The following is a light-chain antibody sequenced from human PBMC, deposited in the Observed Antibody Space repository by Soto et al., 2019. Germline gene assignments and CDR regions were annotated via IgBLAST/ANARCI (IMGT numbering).Light chain of an antibody. J-gene: IGKJ5*01. CDR2: AAS. CDR3: QQYNTYPIT. V-gene: IGKV1-39*01. CDR1: QNITNF. Sequence: DIQMTQSPSSLSAAVGDRVTIACRASQNITNFLNWYQHNPGKAPNLLIFAASHLQSGVSSRFSGSGSGTDFTLTISSLQPEDFATYYCQQYNTYPITFGQGTRLEIK.